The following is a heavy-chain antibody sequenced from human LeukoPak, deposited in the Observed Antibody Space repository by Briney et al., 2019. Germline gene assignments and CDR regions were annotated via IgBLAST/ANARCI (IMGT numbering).Heavy chain of an antibody. D-gene: IGHD6-13*01. J-gene: IGHJ4*02. Sequence: PGGSLRLSCAASGFTFSSYEMSWVRQTPGKGLDWVSSISSSGNTYYADSVKGRFTISRDNSKNMLYLQMNSLRAEDTAVYYCVKGRISEDGLDFWGQGTLVTVSS. CDR2: ISSSGNT. CDR1: GFTFSSYE. V-gene: IGHV3-23*01. CDR3: VKGRISEDGLDF.